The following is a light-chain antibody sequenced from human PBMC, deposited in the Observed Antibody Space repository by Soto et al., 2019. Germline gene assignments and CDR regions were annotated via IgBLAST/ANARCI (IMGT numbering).Light chain of an antibody. J-gene: IGKJ5*01. V-gene: IGKV1-13*02. CDR3: QQLKSYPFT. CDR2: DAS. CDR1: QGISSA. Sequence: AIQFTQSPSSLSASVGDRVSITYRASQGISSALAWYQHKQGKPPKILIYDASSWQSGVPSRFSGSESETEGILPISSLKPEDFATYYCQQLKSYPFTFGQGTRLEIK.